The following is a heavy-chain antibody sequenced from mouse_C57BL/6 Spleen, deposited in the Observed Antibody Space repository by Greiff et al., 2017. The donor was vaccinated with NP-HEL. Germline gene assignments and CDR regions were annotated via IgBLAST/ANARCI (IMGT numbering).Heavy chain of an antibody. D-gene: IGHD1-1*01. CDR2: IYPGDGDT. J-gene: IGHJ3*01. V-gene: IGHV1-80*01. Sequence: VKLMESGAELVKPGASVKISCKASGYAFSSYWMNWVKQRPGKGLEWIGQIYPGDGDTNYNGKFKGKATLTADKSSSTAYMQLSSLTSEDSAVYFCARNYGSGAWFAYWGQGTLVTVSA. CDR1: GYAFSSYW. CDR3: ARNYGSGAWFAY.